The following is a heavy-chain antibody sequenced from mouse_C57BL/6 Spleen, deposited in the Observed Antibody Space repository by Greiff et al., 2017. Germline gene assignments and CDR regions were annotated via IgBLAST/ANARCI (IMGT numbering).Heavy chain of an antibody. V-gene: IGHV1-80*01. J-gene: IGHJ1*03. CDR1: GYAFSSYW. CDR3: ARGGFYDGYLWYFDV. CDR2: IYPGDGDT. Sequence: QVQLQQSGAELVKPGASVKISCKASGYAFSSYWMNWVKQRPGKGLEWIGQIYPGDGDTNYNGKFKGKATLTADKSSSTAYMQLSSLTSEDSAVYFGARGGFYDGYLWYFDVWGTGTTVTVSS. D-gene: IGHD2-3*01.